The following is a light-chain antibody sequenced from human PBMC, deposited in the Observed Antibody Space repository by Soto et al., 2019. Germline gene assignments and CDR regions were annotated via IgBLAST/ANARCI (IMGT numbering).Light chain of an antibody. CDR3: ASYAGTKLFV. V-gene: IGLV2-8*01. J-gene: IGLJ1*01. CDR1: SSDVGFYNF. Sequence: QSALTQPPSASGSPGQSLTISCTGTSSDVGFYNFVSWYQQRPGKAPKLVIYEVTKRPSGVPDRFSGSKSGSTASLTVSGLQADDEADYYCASYAGTKLFVFGSGTKVNVL. CDR2: EVT.